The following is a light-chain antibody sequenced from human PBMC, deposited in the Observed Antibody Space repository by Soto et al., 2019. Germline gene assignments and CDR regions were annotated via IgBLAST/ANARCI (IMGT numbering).Light chain of an antibody. CDR2: EVT. CDR1: SSDVGAYNL. V-gene: IGLV2-23*02. Sequence: QSVLTQPASVSGSPGQSITISCTGTSSDVGAYNLVSWYQVHPGKAPKLMIFEVTKRPSGVSNRFSGSKSGNTASLTISGLHTDDEADYFCCSYAGRPYVFGTGTNVTV. J-gene: IGLJ1*01. CDR3: CSYAGRPYV.